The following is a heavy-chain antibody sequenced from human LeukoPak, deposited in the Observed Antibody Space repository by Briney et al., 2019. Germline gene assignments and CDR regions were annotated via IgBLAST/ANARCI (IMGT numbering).Heavy chain of an antibody. Sequence: GGSLRLSCAASGFTFSSYGISWVRQAPGKRLEWVADITQDGDRKDYVGSVKGRFTISRDNAKNTLYLQMNSLRAEDTAVYYCARDRGGVVGATRVFGYWGQGTLVTVSS. CDR1: GFTFSSYG. D-gene: IGHD1-26*01. V-gene: IGHV3-7*01. J-gene: IGHJ4*02. CDR2: ITQDGDRK. CDR3: ARDRGGVVGATRVFGY.